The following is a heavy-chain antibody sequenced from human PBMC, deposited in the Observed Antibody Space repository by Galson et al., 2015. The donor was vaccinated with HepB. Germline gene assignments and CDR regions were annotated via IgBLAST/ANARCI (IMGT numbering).Heavy chain of an antibody. CDR1: GGSLSSGDYY. J-gene: IGHJ4*02. CDR3: ARDSGLYYFDS. CDR2: SYYSGTT. D-gene: IGHD3-10*01. Sequence: TLFLTCTVSGGSLSSGDYYWSWVRQPPGKGLEWIGYSYYSGTTYCNPSLKSRITISVDTSKNQFSLQLSSVTAADTAVYYCARDSGLYYFDSWGQGTLVTVSS. V-gene: IGHV4-30-4*01.